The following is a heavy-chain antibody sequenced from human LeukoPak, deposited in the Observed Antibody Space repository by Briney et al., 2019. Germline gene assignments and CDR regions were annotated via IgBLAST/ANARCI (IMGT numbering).Heavy chain of an antibody. Sequence: GSLRLPCAASGFTFSSYALSWVRQAPGKGLEWVSAISGSGGRTYYADSVKGRFTISRDNSKNTLSLQMNSLRAEDTAVYYCARESLAVAGKIDYWGQGTLVTVSS. V-gene: IGHV3-23*01. CDR1: GFTFSSYA. CDR3: ARESLAVAGKIDY. J-gene: IGHJ4*02. D-gene: IGHD6-19*01. CDR2: ISGSGGRT.